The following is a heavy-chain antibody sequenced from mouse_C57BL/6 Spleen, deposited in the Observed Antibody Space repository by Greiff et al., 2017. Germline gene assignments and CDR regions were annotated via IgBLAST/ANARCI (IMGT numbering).Heavy chain of an antibody. CDR2: IDPNCGGT. CDR3: ARYYDYVYYFDY. V-gene: IGHV1-72*01. Sequence: QVQLKQSGAELVKPGASVKLSCKASGYTFTSYWMHWVKQRTGRGLEWIGRIDPNCGGTKYNEKVKGKATLTVDKPSSTAYMQLSSLTSEDSAVYYCARYYDYVYYFDYWGQGTSLTVSS. CDR1: GYTFTSYW. D-gene: IGHD2-4*01. J-gene: IGHJ2*02.